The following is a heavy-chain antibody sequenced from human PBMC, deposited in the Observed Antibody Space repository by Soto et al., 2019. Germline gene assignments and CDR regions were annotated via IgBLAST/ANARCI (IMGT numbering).Heavy chain of an antibody. D-gene: IGHD2-2*01. CDR3: ARLSPQPAATPWDYYYGMDV. J-gene: IGHJ6*02. V-gene: IGHV4-34*12. CDR2: IIHSGST. Sequence: SETLSLTCAVYGGSFSGYYWSWIRQPPGKGLEWIGEIIHSGSTNYNPSLKSRVTISVDTSKNQFSLKLTSVTAADTAVYYCARLSPQPAATPWDYYYGMDVWGQGTKVTVYS. CDR1: GGSFSGYY.